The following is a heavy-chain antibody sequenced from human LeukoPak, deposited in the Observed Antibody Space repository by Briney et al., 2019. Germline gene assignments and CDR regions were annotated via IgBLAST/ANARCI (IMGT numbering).Heavy chain of an antibody. Sequence: SQTLSLTCAICGDSVSSNSVTWNWIRQSPSRGLEWLGRTYYRSTWYNDYAVSVRGRITLNPDTSKNQFSLHLNSVTPEDTAVYYCARRLTQYDCFDPWGQGILVTVSS. V-gene: IGHV6-1*01. CDR1: GDSVSSNSVT. CDR3: ARRLTQYDCFDP. J-gene: IGHJ5*02. CDR2: TYYRSTWYN. D-gene: IGHD2-2*01.